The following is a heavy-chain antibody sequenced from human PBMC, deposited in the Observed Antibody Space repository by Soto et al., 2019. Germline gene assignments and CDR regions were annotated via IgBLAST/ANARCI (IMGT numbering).Heavy chain of an antibody. CDR3: ARAGLRMDIVAPIYFDY. CDR2: IIPIFGTA. D-gene: IGHD5-12*01. Sequence: QVQLVQSGAEVKKPGSSVKVSCKASGGTFGSYAISWVRQAPGQGLEWMGGIIPIFGTANYAQKFQGRVTITADESTSTAYMELSSLRSEDTAVYYCARAGLRMDIVAPIYFDYWGQGTLVTVSS. V-gene: IGHV1-69*01. CDR1: GGTFGSYA. J-gene: IGHJ4*02.